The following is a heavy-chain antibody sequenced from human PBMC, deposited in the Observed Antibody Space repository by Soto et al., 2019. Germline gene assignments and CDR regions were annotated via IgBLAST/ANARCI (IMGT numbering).Heavy chain of an antibody. V-gene: IGHV3-30*18. CDR3: AKDTAANVRNYYALDV. Sequence: GGSLRVSCAAAGFTCSYYGTHWVRQAPGKGLQWVAVISYDGSKTYYADSVKGRFTVSRDNFKNTLYLQMNSLRPEDTAVYYCAKDTAANVRNYYALDVWGQGTTVTVSS. CDR1: GFTCSYYG. CDR2: ISYDGSKT. D-gene: IGHD2-21*02. J-gene: IGHJ6*02.